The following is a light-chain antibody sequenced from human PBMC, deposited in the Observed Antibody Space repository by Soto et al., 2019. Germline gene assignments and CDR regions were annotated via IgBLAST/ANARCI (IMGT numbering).Light chain of an antibody. J-gene: IGKJ3*01. V-gene: IGKV3-11*01. Sequence: EIVLTQSPDTLSLSPGERATLSCRASQSVSSSLAWYQHKPGQAPRLLICDASNMATGIPARLRGSGSGTDFTLTISSLEPEDFAVYYCQQRSNWPPEVTFGPRTKVHIK. CDR3: QQRSNWPPEVT. CDR2: DAS. CDR1: QSVSSS.